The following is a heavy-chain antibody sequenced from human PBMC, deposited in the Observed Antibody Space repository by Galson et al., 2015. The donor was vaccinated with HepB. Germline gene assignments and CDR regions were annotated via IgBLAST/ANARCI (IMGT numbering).Heavy chain of an antibody. CDR2: IYYSGST. CDR3: SHCSGGSCYSGTIFDY. Sequence: SETLSLTCTVSGGSISRNSFYWGWIRQPPGKGLEWIGSIYYSGSTYYNPSLESRVTISVDTSKNHFSLRLSSVTAADTAVYYCSHCSGGSCYSGTIFDYWGQGTLVTVSS. J-gene: IGHJ4*02. CDR1: GGSISRNSFY. D-gene: IGHD2-15*01. V-gene: IGHV4-39*02.